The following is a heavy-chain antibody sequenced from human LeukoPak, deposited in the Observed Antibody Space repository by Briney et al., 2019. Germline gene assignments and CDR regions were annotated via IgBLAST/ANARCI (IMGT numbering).Heavy chain of an antibody. CDR2: INSDGSST. D-gene: IGHD5-12*01. CDR1: GFTFSSYW. V-gene: IGHV3-74*01. Sequence: GGSLRLSCAASGFTFSSYWMHWVRQAPGKGLVWVSRINSDGSSTSYADSVKGRFAISRDNAKNTLYLQMNSLRAEDTAVYYCAKDQVASSGYVLGDYYYMDVWGKGTTVTVSS. CDR3: AKDQVASSGYVLGDYYYMDV. J-gene: IGHJ6*03.